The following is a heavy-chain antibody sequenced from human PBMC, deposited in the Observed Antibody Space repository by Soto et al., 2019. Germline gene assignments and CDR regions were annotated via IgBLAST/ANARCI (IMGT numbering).Heavy chain of an antibody. CDR2: ISSSSSVI. J-gene: IGHJ6*03. CDR3: ARDLSWGSNWYYYMDV. Sequence: EVQLVESGGGLVQPRGSLRFSWATSGFILSDCAMNWVRQAPGNGLEWVSYISSSSSVIDYADSVKGRFTVSRDNARNSLYLQMNSLRAEDTAVYYCARDLSWGSNWYYYMDVWGKGTTVTVSS. CDR1: GFILSDCA. D-gene: IGHD7-27*01. V-gene: IGHV3-48*01.